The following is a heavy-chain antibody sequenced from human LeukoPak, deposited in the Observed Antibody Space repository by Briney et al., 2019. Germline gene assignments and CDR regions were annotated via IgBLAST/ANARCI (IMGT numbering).Heavy chain of an antibody. CDR1: GYTFTSYG. Sequence: GASVKVSCKASGYTFTSYGISWVRQAPGQGLEWMGWISAYNGNTNYAQKLQGRVTMTTDTSTSTAYMELRSLRSDDTAVYYCARDQYDYVWGSYRYFDYWGQGTLVTVSS. CDR3: ARDQYDYVWGSYRYFDY. J-gene: IGHJ4*02. V-gene: IGHV1-18*01. D-gene: IGHD3-16*02. CDR2: ISAYNGNT.